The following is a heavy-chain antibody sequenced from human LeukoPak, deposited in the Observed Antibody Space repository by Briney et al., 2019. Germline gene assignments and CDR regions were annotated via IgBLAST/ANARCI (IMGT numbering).Heavy chain of an antibody. CDR2: MNPNSGNT. Sequence: ASVTVSCKASGYTFTSYDINWVRQATGQGLEWMGWMNPNSGNTGYAQKFQGRVTITRNTSISTAYMELSSLRSEDTAVYYCARGHCSSTSCLDDAFDIWGQGTMVTVSS. CDR3: ARGHCSSTSCLDDAFDI. D-gene: IGHD2-2*01. CDR1: GYTFTSYD. J-gene: IGHJ3*02. V-gene: IGHV1-8*03.